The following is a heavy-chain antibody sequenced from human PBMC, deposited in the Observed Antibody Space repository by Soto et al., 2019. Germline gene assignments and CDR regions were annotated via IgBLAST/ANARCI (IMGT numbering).Heavy chain of an antibody. D-gene: IGHD2-2*01. J-gene: IGHJ6*02. CDR3: ARHVPYCSDTSHCAYGMDV. CDR2: IYHSGST. CDR1: GGSISSSNW. V-gene: IGHV4-4*02. Sequence: SETLSLTCAVSGGSISSSNWWSWVRQPPGKGLEWIGEIYHSGSTNYNPSLKSRVTISVDKSKNQFSLKLSSVTAADTAVYYCARHVPYCSDTSHCAYGMDVWGQGTTVTV.